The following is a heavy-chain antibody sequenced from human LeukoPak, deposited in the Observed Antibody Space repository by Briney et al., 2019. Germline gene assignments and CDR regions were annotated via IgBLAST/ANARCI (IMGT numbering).Heavy chain of an antibody. CDR1: GFTFDDYG. CDR3: ARARGNNYGFFDY. CDR2: INWNGGST. Sequence: GGSLRLSCAASGFTFDDYGMSWVRQAPGKGLEWVSGINWNGGSTGYADSVKGRFTISIDNAKNTLYLQMDSLRAEDTAVYYCARARGNNYGFFDYWGQGILVTVSS. J-gene: IGHJ4*02. D-gene: IGHD3/OR15-3a*01. V-gene: IGHV3-20*04.